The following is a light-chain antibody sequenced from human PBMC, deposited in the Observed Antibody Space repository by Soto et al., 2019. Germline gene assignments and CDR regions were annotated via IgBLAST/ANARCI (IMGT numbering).Light chain of an antibody. CDR1: QSISSW. V-gene: IGKV1-5*01. Sequence: DIQMTQSPSTLSASVGDRVTITCRASQSISSWLAWYQQNPGKAPKLLIYDASSLESGVPSRFSGSGSGTEFTLTFSSLQPDDFATYYFQQYNSYSPTFGGGAKVEIK. J-gene: IGKJ4*01. CDR3: QQYNSYSPT. CDR2: DAS.